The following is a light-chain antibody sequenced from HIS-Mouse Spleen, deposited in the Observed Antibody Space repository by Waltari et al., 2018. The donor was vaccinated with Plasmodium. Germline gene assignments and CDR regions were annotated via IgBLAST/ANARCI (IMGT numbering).Light chain of an antibody. CDR2: QDS. Sequence: SYELTQPPSVSVSPGQTASITCPGAKSGENYACWYQQKPGQSPVLVIYQDSKRPSGIPERFSGSNSGNTATLTISGTQAMDEADYYCQAWDSSTVVFGGGTKLTVL. V-gene: IGLV3-1*01. J-gene: IGLJ2*01. CDR1: KSGENY. CDR3: QAWDSSTVV.